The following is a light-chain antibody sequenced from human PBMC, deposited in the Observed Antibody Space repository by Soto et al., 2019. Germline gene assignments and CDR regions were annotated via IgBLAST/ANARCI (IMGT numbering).Light chain of an antibody. V-gene: IGKV3-20*01. CDR2: GAS. CDR1: QSVSSNY. Sequence: EIVLTQSPGTLSLSPGERATLSCRASQSVSSNYVAWYQRKPGLSPRLLIYGASSRATDIPGKFSGSGSGTDVTLTITSLDAEDFAVYYWQQYGSSPPTVGQGTKVEVK. J-gene: IGKJ1*01. CDR3: QQYGSSPPT.